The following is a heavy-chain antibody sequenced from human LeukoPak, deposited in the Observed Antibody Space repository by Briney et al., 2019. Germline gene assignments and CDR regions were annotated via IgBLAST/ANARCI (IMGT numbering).Heavy chain of an antibody. V-gene: IGHV3-9*01. CDR3: GKGRDENEVVAKNWFDP. CDR1: GFTFDDYA. J-gene: IGHJ5*02. CDR2: ISWNSGSI. Sequence: GRSLRLSCAASGFTFDDYAMHWVRQAPGKGLERVSGISWNSGSIGYADSVKGRFTISRDNAKNSLYLQMNSLRGEDTAVYYCGKGRDENEVVAKNWFDPWGQGTLVTVSS. D-gene: IGHD2-21*01.